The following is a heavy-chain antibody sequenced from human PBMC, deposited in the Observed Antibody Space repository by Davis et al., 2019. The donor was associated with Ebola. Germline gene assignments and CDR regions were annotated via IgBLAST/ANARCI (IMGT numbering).Heavy chain of an antibody. J-gene: IGHJ5*02. Sequence: AASVKVSCKASGYTFTDFYIHWVRQAPGQGLEWMGWISAYNGNTNYAQKLQGRVTMTTDTSTSTAYMELRSLRSDDTAVYYCAREIAPNWVDPWGQGTPVTVSS. CDR2: ISAYNGNT. D-gene: IGHD2/OR15-2a*01. CDR3: AREIAPNWVDP. V-gene: IGHV1-18*04. CDR1: GYTFTDFY.